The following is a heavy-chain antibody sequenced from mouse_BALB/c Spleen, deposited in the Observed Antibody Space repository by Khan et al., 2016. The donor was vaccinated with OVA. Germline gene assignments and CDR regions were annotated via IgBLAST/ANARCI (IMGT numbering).Heavy chain of an antibody. Sequence: VQLKQSGAELVKPGASVKLSCTASGFNIKDTYLHWVKQRPEQGLEWIGRIAPANGNTQYDPKFQGKATLTSDTSSNTAYLQLNSLTSEDTAVDYCARPSYDPRDFEVWGEGTTVTVSS. D-gene: IGHD2-3*01. CDR1: GFNIKDTY. J-gene: IGHJ1*01. CDR3: ARPSYDPRDFEV. V-gene: IGHV14-3*02. CDR2: IAPANGNT.